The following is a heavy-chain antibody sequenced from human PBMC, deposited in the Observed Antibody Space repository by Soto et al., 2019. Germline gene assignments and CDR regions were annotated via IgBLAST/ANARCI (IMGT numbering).Heavy chain of an antibody. V-gene: IGHV3-23*01. J-gene: IGHJ4*02. D-gene: IGHD3-3*01. Sequence: GGSLRLSCAASGFTFSSYAMSWVRQAPGKGLEWVSAISGSGGSTYYADSVKGRFTISRDNSKNTLYLQMNSLRAEDTAVYYCAKDRKRGYYDFWSGSGYWGQGTLVTVSS. CDR1: GFTFSSYA. CDR2: ISGSGGST. CDR3: AKDRKRGYYDFWSGSGY.